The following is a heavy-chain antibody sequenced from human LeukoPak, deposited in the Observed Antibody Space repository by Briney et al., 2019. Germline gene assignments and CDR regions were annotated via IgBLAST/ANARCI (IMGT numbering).Heavy chain of an antibody. CDR3: ARCYYDFWSGYYKVDYFDY. J-gene: IGHJ4*02. CDR2: ISAYNGNT. Sequence: GASVKVSCKASGYTFTSYGISWVRQAPGQRLEWMGWISAYNGNTNYAQKLQGRVTMTTDTSTSTAYMELRSLRSDDTAVYYCARCYYDFWSGYYKVDYFDYWGQGTLVTVSS. CDR1: GYTFTSYG. V-gene: IGHV1-18*01. D-gene: IGHD3-3*01.